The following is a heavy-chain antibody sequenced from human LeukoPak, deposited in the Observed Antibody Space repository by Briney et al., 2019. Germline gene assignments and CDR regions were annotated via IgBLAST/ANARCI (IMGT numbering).Heavy chain of an antibody. V-gene: IGHV3-53*01. CDR3: ATGNYHDSSGYPFGFDY. J-gene: IGHJ4*02. D-gene: IGHD3-22*01. Sequence: PGGSLRLSCAASGFTVSSNYMSWVRQAPGKGLEWVSVIYSGGSTYYADSVKGRFTISRDNSKNTLYLQMNSLRAEDTAVYYCATGNYHDSSGYPFGFDYWGQGTLVTVSS. CDR1: GFTVSSNY. CDR2: IYSGGST.